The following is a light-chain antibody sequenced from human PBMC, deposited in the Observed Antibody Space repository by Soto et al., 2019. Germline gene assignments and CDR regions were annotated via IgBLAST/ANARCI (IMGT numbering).Light chain of an antibody. Sequence: EIVMTQSPATLSVSPGETATLSCRASQSVSSYLAWYQQKPGQAPRLLIYDASTRATGIPAKFSGSGSGTDCTLTISSLQPEDFAIYYCQQYSNWPPLYTFGQGTKVEIK. CDR2: DAS. CDR3: QQYSNWPPLYT. J-gene: IGKJ2*01. CDR1: QSVSSY. V-gene: IGKV3-15*01.